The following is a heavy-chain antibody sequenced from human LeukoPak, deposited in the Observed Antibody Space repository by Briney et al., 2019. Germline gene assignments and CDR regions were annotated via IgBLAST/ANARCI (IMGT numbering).Heavy chain of an antibody. CDR1: GFTFSSYG. D-gene: IGHD3-22*01. V-gene: IGHV3-23*01. Sequence: GGSLRLSGAASGFTFSSYGMSWVRQAPGKGLEWVSAISGSGGSTYYADSVKGRFTISRDNSKNTLYLQMNSLRAEDTAVYYCAKDQHSSGYYYSAFDIWGQGTMVTVSS. J-gene: IGHJ3*02. CDR3: AKDQHSSGYYYSAFDI. CDR2: ISGSGGST.